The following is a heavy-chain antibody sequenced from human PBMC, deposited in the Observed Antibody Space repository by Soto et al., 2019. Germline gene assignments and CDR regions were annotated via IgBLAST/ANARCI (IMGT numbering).Heavy chain of an antibody. CDR2: ISYSASS. D-gene: IGHD3-22*01. CDR3: ARAHTYYYDLSGYSKQSFHFDS. J-gene: IGHJ4*02. CDR1: GGSISSGGYY. V-gene: IGHV4-31*01. Sequence: QVQLQESGPRLVKPSQTLSLTCNVSGGSISSGGYYWNWIRQVPGRGLEWIGYISYSASSFYNPSLQMMLCLPIQTSGNTFSLKRSSMKAADTAVYFGARAHTYYYDLSGYSKQSFHFDSWGQGTLVTVSS.